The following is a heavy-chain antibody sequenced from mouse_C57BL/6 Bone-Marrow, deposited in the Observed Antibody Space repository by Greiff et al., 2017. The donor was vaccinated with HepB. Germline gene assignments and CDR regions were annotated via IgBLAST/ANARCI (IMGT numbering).Heavy chain of an antibody. CDR3: ASLIITTVVDWYFDV. CDR2: IDPSDSYT. V-gene: IGHV1-69*01. D-gene: IGHD1-1*01. CDR1: GYTFTSYW. Sequence: VQLQQPGAELVMPGASVKLSCKASGYTFTSYWMHWVKQRPGQGLEWIGEIDPSDSYTNYNQKFKGKSTLTVDKSSSTAYMQLSSLTSEDSAVYYCASLIITTVVDWYFDVWGTGTTVTVSS. J-gene: IGHJ1*03.